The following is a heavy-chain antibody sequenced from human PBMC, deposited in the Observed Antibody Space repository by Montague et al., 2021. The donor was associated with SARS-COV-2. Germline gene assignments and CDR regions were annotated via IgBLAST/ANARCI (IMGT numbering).Heavy chain of an antibody. J-gene: IGHJ3*02. CDR1: GGSISSNNYY. V-gene: IGHV4-39*02. CDR3: ARRGRKLLPVATTIGGFDI. D-gene: IGHD5-12*01. Sequence: SETLSLTCTVSGGSISSNNYYWDWIRQPPGKGLEWIGSIYDSGSTYYNPSLKSRVTISVDTSKNHFSLKLNSVTAADTAVYYCARRGRKLLPVATTIGGFDIWGQWTMVTVSS. CDR2: IYDSGST.